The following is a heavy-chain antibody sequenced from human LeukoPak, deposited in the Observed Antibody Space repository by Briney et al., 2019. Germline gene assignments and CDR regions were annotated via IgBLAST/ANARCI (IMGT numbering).Heavy chain of an antibody. CDR2: INPDGDYS. Sequence: GGSLRLSCAASGFNFRKYRMQWVRQVPGKGLVWVSEINPDGDYSGHSNSVRGRFTISRDNAKNTLYLQMTSLSAEDTAVYYCARSLGDWGQGTLVSVSS. J-gene: IGHJ4*01. CDR3: ARSLGD. V-gene: IGHV3-74*01. CDR1: GFNFRKYR. D-gene: IGHD3-16*01.